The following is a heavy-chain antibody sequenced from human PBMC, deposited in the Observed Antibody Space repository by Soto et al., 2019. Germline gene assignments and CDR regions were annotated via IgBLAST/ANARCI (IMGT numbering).Heavy chain of an antibody. J-gene: IGHJ4*02. CDR2: INAGNGNT. V-gene: IGHV1-3*05. D-gene: IGHD2-21*02. CDR1: GYTLTSYA. Sequence: QVQLVQSGAEEKKPRASVKVSCKASGYTLTSYATPWVRQAPGQRLGWMGWINAGNGNTKYSQKFQGRVTITRDTSASTAQREMSLMRAEDTAVYYCARSIVVVTALDYWGQGTLVTVSS. CDR3: ARSIVVVTALDY.